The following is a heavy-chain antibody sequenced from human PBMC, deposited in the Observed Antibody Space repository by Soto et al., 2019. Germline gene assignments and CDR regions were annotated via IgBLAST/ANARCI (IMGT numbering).Heavy chain of an antibody. D-gene: IGHD2-15*01. CDR1: GGSITTYY. CDR3: ARDLKEYCSDGKCNWFDP. CDR2: ISYSGST. J-gene: IGHJ5*02. V-gene: IGHV4-59*01. Sequence: SETLSLTCTVSGGSITTYYWSWIRQPPGKGLEWIGYISYSGSTDYNPSPKSRVTISFDASKNQISLQVRSATAADAAVYYYARDLKEYCSDGKCNWFDPWGQGTLVTVSS.